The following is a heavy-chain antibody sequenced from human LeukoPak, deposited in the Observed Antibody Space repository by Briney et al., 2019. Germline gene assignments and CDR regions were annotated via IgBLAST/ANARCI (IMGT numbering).Heavy chain of an antibody. CDR2: IRSSSSYI. J-gene: IGHJ3*02. V-gene: IGHV3-21*01. CDR3: AIAGIAAAGLVGNAFDI. Sequence: GGSLRLSCAASGFTFSSYSMNWVRQAPGKGLEWVSSIRSSSSYIYYADSVKGRFTISRDNAKNSLYLQMNSLRAEDTAVYYCAIAGIAAAGLVGNAFDIRGQGTMVTVSS. D-gene: IGHD6-13*01. CDR1: GFTFSSYS.